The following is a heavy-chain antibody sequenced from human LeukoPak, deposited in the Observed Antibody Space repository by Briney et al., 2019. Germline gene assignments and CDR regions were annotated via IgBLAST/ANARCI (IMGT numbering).Heavy chain of an antibody. V-gene: IGHV4-30-2*01. J-gene: IGHJ6*03. CDR3: ARDQYGYNYAFWSGYPNYYYYYMDV. Sequence: SLSLACAVSGGSISSGGNSWGWIRQPPGKGLEWIVYIYHSGSTYYNPSLKSRATISVDRSKNQISLKLRSVTAADTAAYYSARDQYGYNYAFWSGYPNYYYYYMDVWGKGTPVTVSS. CDR2: IYHSGST. D-gene: IGHD3-3*01. CDR1: GGSISSGGNS.